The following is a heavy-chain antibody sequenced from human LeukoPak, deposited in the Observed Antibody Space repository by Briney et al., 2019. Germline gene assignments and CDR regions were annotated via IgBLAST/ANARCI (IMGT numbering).Heavy chain of an antibody. J-gene: IGHJ5*02. Sequence: SETLSLTCTVSGGSISSYYWSWIRQPPGKGLEWIGYIYYSGSTNYNPSLKSRVTISVDTSKNQFSLKLSSVTAADTAVYYCARGGKILNWFDPWGQGTLVTVSS. V-gene: IGHV4-59*08. CDR2: IYYSGST. D-gene: IGHD6-25*01. CDR3: ARGGKILNWFDP. CDR1: GGSISSYY.